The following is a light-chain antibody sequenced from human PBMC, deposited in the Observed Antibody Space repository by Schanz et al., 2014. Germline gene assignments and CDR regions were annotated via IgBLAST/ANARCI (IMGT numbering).Light chain of an antibody. CDR2: GAS. CDR1: QCVSSN. V-gene: IGKV3-15*01. CDR3: QQYNTWPPKYT. Sequence: EIVMTQSPDTLSVSPGERATLSCRASQCVSSNLAWYQQKPGQAPRLLIYGASTRATGIPARFSGSGSGTEFTLTISSLQSEDFAIYYCQQYNTWPPKYTFGQGTKLESK. J-gene: IGKJ2*01.